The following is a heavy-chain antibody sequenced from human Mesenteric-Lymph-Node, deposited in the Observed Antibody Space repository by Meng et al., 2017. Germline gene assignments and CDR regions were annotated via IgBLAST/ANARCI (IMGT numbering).Heavy chain of an antibody. V-gene: IGHV1-8*01. D-gene: IGHD3-10*01. Sequence: QVEVVQSGAGVKKPGASVKVPCKASGYTFTSYDINWVRQATGQGLEWMGWMNPNSGNTGYAQKFQGRVTMTRNTSISTAYMELSSLRSEDTAVYYCARAGEYYYGSGDDYWGQGTLVTVSS. CDR1: GYTFTSYD. CDR2: MNPNSGNT. CDR3: ARAGEYYYGSGDDY. J-gene: IGHJ4*02.